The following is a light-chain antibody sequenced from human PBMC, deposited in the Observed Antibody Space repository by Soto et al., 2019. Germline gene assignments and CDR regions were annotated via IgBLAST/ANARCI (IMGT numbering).Light chain of an antibody. J-gene: IGKJ2*01. CDR1: QSISSW. V-gene: IGKV1-5*01. Sequence: DIQMTQSPSTLSASVGDRVTITCRASQSISSWLAWYQQKPGKAPKLLIYDASSLESGVPSRFSGSGSGTEFTLTISSLQPDDFATYYCQQYNSYSPLYTFGQGTKLAIK. CDR3: QQYNSYSPLYT. CDR2: DAS.